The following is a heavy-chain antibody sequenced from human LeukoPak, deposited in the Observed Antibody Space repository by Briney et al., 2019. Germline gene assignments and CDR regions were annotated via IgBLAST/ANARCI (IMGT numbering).Heavy chain of an antibody. Sequence: GGSLRPSCAASGFTFSSYGMHWVRQAPGKGLEWVAVIWYDGSNKYYADSVKGRFTISRDNSKNTLYLQMNSLRAEDTAVYYCARDKDGSGSYTHWSDPWGQGTLVTVSS. CDR3: ARDKDGSGSYTHWSDP. J-gene: IGHJ5*02. CDR2: IWYDGSNK. V-gene: IGHV3-33*01. CDR1: GFTFSSYG. D-gene: IGHD3-10*01.